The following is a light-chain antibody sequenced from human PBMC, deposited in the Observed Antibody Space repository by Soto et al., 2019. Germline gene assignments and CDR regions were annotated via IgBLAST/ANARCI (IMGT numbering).Light chain of an antibody. J-gene: IGLJ2*01. CDR1: TGAVTSAYY. Sequence: QAVVTQEPSLTVSPGGTVTLTCASSTGAVTSAYYPNWFQQKPGQAPRALIYSTTKKNSWTPARFSGSLLGGKAALTLSGVQPEDEADYYCLLYSGGAVVFGGGTKLTVL. CDR2: STT. CDR3: LLYSGGAVV. V-gene: IGLV7-43*01.